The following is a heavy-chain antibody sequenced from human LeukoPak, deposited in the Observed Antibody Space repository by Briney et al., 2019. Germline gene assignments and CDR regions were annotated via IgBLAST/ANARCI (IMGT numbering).Heavy chain of an antibody. V-gene: IGHV1-8*01. J-gene: IGHJ4*02. Sequence: VASVKVSCKASGYTFTSCDINWVRQATGQGLEWMGWMNPNSGNTGYGQSFQGRITMTRDISIGTAYMELSNLTSEDTAIYYCARGSSGRRDNWGQGTLVTVSA. CDR2: MNPNSGNT. D-gene: IGHD6-19*01. CDR1: GYTFTSCD. CDR3: ARGSSGRRDN.